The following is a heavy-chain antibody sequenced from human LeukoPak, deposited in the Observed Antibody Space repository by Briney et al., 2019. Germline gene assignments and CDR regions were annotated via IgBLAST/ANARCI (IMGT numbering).Heavy chain of an antibody. D-gene: IGHD3-22*01. CDR3: ASCYYDSSGYYYYAFDI. CDR1: GFTFSSYS. V-gene: IGHV3-21*01. Sequence: KPGGSLRLSCAAPGFTFSSYSMNWVRQAPGKGLEWVSSISSSSSYICYADSVKGRFTISRDNAKNSLYLQMNSLRAEDTAVYYCASCYYDSSGYYYYAFDIWGQGTMVTVSS. CDR2: ISSSSSYI. J-gene: IGHJ3*02.